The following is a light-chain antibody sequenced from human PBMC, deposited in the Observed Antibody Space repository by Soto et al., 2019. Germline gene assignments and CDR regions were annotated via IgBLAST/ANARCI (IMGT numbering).Light chain of an antibody. CDR3: SSYTSSIRV. V-gene: IGLV2-14*01. CDR1: SSDVGGYNY. Sequence: QSVLTQPASVSGSPGQSITISCTGTSSDVGGYNYVSWYQQHPGKAPKLMIYEVSNRPSGVSNRFSGSKSGNTASLTISGLQAEDEADYYCSSYTSSIRVFGGGTQLTVL. CDR2: EVS. J-gene: IGLJ7*01.